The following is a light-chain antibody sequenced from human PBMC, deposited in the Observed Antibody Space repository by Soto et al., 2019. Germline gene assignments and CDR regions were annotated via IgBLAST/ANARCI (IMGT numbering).Light chain of an antibody. CDR2: GAS. V-gene: IGKV3-20*01. CDR1: QSVSSSY. J-gene: IGKJ4*01. CDR3: HQYASSPLT. Sequence: EIVLTQSPGTLSLSPGERATLSCSASQSVSSSYLAWYQQKPGQAPRLLIYGASSRATCIPDRFSGSGSGTDFTLTISRLEPEDFAVYYCHQYASSPLTCGGGTKVEIK.